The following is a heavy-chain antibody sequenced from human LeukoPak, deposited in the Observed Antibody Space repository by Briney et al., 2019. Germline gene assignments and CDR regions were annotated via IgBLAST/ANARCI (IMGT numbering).Heavy chain of an antibody. CDR1: GFTFSSYS. J-gene: IGHJ5*02. CDR2: ISSSSSYI. D-gene: IGHD2-21*01. CDR3: ARDPADWDWFDP. Sequence: GGSLRLSCAASGFTFSSYSMNWVRQAPGKGLEWVSSISSSSSYIYYADSVKGRFTNSSDNAKNSLYLQMNSLRAEDTAVYYCARDPADWDWFDPWGQGTLVTVSS. V-gene: IGHV3-21*01.